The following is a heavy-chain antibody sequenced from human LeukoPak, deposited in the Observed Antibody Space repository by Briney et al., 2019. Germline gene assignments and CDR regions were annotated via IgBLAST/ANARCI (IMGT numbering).Heavy chain of an antibody. CDR1: EFSFSYYA. CDR2: ISSDGSIK. J-gene: IGHJ4*02. Sequence: GGSLRLSCAASEFSFSYYAMHWVRQAPGKGLEWVAVISSDGSIKYYADSVKGRFTISRDNSKNTLYLQMNSLRAEDTAVYYCASGFSSSPYFDYWGQGTLVTVSS. D-gene: IGHD6-6*01. V-gene: IGHV3-30-3*01. CDR3: ASGFSSSPYFDY.